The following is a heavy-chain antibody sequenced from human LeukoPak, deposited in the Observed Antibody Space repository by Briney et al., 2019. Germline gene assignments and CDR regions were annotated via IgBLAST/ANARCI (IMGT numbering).Heavy chain of an antibody. CDR1: GGTFSSYA. J-gene: IGHJ4*02. Sequence: SVKVSCKASGGTFSSYAISWVRQAPGQGLEWMGGIIPIFGTANYAQKFQGRVTITTDESTSTAYMELSSLRSEDTSVYYCARFIGSYGTYYFDYWGQGTLVTVSS. CDR3: ARFIGSYGTYYFDY. D-gene: IGHD1-26*01. CDR2: IIPIFGTA. V-gene: IGHV1-69*05.